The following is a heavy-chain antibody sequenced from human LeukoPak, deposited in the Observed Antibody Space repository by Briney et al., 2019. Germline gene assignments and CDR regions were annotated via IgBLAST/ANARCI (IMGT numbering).Heavy chain of an antibody. CDR3: ASGYYDILTGYYGYYYMDV. J-gene: IGHJ6*03. Sequence: VASVKVSCKASGYTLTGYYMHWVRQAPGQGLEWMGWINPNSGGTNYAQKFQGRVTMTRDTSISTAYMEPSRLRSDDTAVYYCASGYYDILTGYYGYYYMDVWGKGTTVTVSS. V-gene: IGHV1-2*02. CDR1: GYTLTGYY. CDR2: INPNSGGT. D-gene: IGHD3-9*01.